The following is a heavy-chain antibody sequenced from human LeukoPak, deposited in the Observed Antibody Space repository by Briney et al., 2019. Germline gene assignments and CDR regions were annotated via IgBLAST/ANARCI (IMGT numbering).Heavy chain of an antibody. V-gene: IGHV1-69*04. Sequence: SVKVSCKASGGTFSSYAISWVRQAPGQGLEWMGRIIPILGIANYAQKFQGRVTITADKSTSTAYMELSSLRSEDTAVYYCARDHPRSRSTVVTPESAFDIWGQGTMVTVSS. D-gene: IGHD4-23*01. CDR3: ARDHPRSRSTVVTPESAFDI. CDR1: GGTFSSYA. J-gene: IGHJ3*02. CDR2: IIPILGIA.